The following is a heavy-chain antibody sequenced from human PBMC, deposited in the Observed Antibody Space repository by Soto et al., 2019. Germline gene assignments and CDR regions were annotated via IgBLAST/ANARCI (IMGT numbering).Heavy chain of an antibody. CDR1: GVSVSSGSFY. CDR3: ARGATVTQYDY. V-gene: IGHV4-61*01. J-gene: IGHJ4*02. CDR2: GSYSGTT. Sequence: PSETLSLTCTVSGVSVSSGSFYCACIRQPPGKGLEWIGFGSYSGTTNYKPSLKSRVTISVDTSRSQISLKVSSLTAADTAVYYCARGATVTQYDYWGQGTLVTVSS. D-gene: IGHD4-17*01.